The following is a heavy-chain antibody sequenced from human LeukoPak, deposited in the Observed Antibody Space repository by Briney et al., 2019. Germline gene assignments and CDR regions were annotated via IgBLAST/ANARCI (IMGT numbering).Heavy chain of an antibody. Sequence: SETLSLTCTVSGGSISSYYWSWIRQPPGKGLEWIGYIYYSGSTNYNPSLKSRVTISVDTSKDQFSLKLSSVTAADTAVYYCARDGGSSWFPGWFDPWGRGTLVTVSS. D-gene: IGHD6-13*01. CDR2: IYYSGST. CDR1: GGSISSYY. V-gene: IGHV4-59*01. CDR3: ARDGGSSWFPGWFDP. J-gene: IGHJ5*02.